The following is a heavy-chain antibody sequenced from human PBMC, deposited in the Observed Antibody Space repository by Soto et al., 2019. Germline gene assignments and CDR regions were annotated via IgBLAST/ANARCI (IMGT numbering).Heavy chain of an antibody. D-gene: IGHD3-16*01. CDR3: ASDVGGNYYYGMDV. CDR2: IWYDGSNK. J-gene: IGHJ6*02. CDR1: GFTFSSYG. Sequence: QVQLVESGGGVVQPGRSLRLSCAASGFTFSSYGMHWVRQAPGKGLEWVAVIWYDGSNKYYADSVKGRFTISRDNSKNTLDLQMNSLRAEDTAVYYCASDVGGNYYYGMDVWGQGTTVTVSS. V-gene: IGHV3-33*01.